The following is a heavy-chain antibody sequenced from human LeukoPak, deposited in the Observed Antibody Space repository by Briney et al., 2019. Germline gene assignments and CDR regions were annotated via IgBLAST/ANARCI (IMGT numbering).Heavy chain of an antibody. V-gene: IGHV4-59*08. CDR1: GGYISSSF. D-gene: IGHD3-22*01. Sequence: SETLSLTCIDSGGYISSSFWSWIRRPPGKGLEWIGNIHDSGSTNFSPSLKSRVTISVDTSKNQFSLKLSSVTAADTAVYYCARHVGHYDGSGYYYDWYFDLWGRGTLVTVSS. J-gene: IGHJ2*01. CDR3: ARHVGHYDGSGYYYDWYFDL. CDR2: IHDSGST.